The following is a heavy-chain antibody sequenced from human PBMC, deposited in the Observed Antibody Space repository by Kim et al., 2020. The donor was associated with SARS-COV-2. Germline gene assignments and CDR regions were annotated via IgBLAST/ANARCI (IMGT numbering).Heavy chain of an antibody. Sequence: YVYSVKGRFTMSRDNAKNSLYLQMNSLRTEDTAIYYCAALDSVQVPGGIWGQGTLVNVSS. D-gene: IGHD3-10*01. J-gene: IGHJ4*02. CDR3: AALDSVQVPGGI. V-gene: IGHV3-48*03.